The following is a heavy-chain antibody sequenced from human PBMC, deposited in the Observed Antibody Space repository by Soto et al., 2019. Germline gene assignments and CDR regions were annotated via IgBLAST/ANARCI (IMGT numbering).Heavy chain of an antibody. V-gene: IGHV3-23*01. J-gene: IGHJ5*02. CDR3: ASVMFDP. Sequence: PGGSVRRSCAASGYTFSSYAMSWVRQAPGKGLEWVSAISGSGGSTYYADSVKGRFTISRDNSKNTLYLQMNSLRAEDPAVSYCASVMFDPCGQGTPVTVSS. CDR2: ISGSGGST. CDR1: GYTFSSYA.